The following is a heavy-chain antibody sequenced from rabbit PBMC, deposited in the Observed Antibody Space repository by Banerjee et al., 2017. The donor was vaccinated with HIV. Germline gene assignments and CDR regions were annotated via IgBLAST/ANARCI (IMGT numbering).Heavy chain of an antibody. V-gene: IGHV1S40*01. Sequence: QSLEESGGDLVKPGASLTLTCTASGFSFSSGYDMCWVRQAPGKGLEWIACIYTGSSGSTYYASWAKGRFTISKTSSTTVTLQMTSLTAADTATYFCARGYAGVGYAPYFNLWGPGTLVTVS. D-gene: IGHD4-2*01. CDR2: IYTGSSGST. J-gene: IGHJ4*01. CDR3: ARGYAGVGYAPYFNL. CDR1: GFSFSSGYD.